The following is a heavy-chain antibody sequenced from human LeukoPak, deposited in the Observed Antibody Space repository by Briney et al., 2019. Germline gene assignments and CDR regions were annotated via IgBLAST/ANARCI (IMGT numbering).Heavy chain of an antibody. D-gene: IGHD3-3*01. J-gene: IGHJ4*02. CDR2: IRSKTNSYAT. V-gene: IGHV3-73*01. Sequence: GGSPRLSCAASGFTFSDSAMQWVRQASGKGLEWVGRIRSKTNSYATAYAASVRGRFTISRDDSKNTAYLQMNSLKTEDTAVYYCTRQYDFWSDYWGQGTLVTVSS. CDR3: TRQYDFWSDY. CDR1: GFTFSDSA.